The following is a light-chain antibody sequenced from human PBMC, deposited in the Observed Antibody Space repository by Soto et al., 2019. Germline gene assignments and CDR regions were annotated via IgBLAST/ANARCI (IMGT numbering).Light chain of an antibody. Sequence: EIVMTQSPATLSASPGERATPSCRASQSVSVNLAWYQQNPGQAPRLLIYGASTRATGIPARFSGSGSGTEFTLTISSLQSEDFAVYYCQHYNNWPPWTFGQGTKVEIK. CDR2: GAS. J-gene: IGKJ1*01. V-gene: IGKV3-15*01. CDR1: QSVSVN. CDR3: QHYNNWPPWT.